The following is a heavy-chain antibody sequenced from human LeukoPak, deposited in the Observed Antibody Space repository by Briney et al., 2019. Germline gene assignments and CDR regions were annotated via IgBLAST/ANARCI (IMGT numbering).Heavy chain of an antibody. J-gene: IGHJ4*02. Sequence: GGSLRLSCAASGFTFSSYGMSWVRQAPGKGLEWVSAISGSGGSTYYADSVKGRFTISRDNSKNTLYLQMNSLRVEDTAVYYCARDLSGLGPFDYWGQGTLVTVSS. V-gene: IGHV3-23*01. CDR2: ISGSGGST. D-gene: IGHD3-10*01. CDR3: ARDLSGLGPFDY. CDR1: GFTFSSYG.